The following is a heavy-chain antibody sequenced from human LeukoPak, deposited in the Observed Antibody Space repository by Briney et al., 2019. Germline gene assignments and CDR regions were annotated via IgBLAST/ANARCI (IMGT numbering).Heavy chain of an antibody. Sequence: PGGSLRLSCAASGFTFSTYWMHWVRQAPGQGLVWVSRINGDGSSTGHADSVKGRFTISRDNSKNTLYLQMNSLRAEDTAVYYCAKGAIGPYNWFDPWGQGTLVTVSS. CDR2: INGDGSST. CDR1: GFTFSTYW. CDR3: AKGAIGPYNWFDP. J-gene: IGHJ5*02. V-gene: IGHV3-74*01.